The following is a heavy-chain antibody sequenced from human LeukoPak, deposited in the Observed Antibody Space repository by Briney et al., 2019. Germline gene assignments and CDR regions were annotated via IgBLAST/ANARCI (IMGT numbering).Heavy chain of an antibody. J-gene: IGHJ3*02. CDR2: INPSGGST. CDR1: GYTFTSYY. Sequence: ASVKVSCKASGYTFTSYYMHWVRQAPGQGLEWMGVINPSGGSTSYAQKFQGRVTMTRDTSTSTVYMELSSLRSEDTAVYYCARDELRGPGAFDIWGQGTMVTVSS. V-gene: IGHV1-46*01. CDR3: ARDELRGPGAFDI. D-gene: IGHD1-26*01.